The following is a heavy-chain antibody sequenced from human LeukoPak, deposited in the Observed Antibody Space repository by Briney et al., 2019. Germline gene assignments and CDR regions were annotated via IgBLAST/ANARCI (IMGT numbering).Heavy chain of an antibody. D-gene: IGHD7-27*01. CDR2: ISYSGST. CDR1: GVSIVRHY. V-gene: IGHV4-59*11. CDR3: ARDGEGDEGWDY. Sequence: SETLSLTCTVSGVSIVRHYWIWIRQPPGKGLEWIGHISYSGSTNYNPSLKSRVTISVDTSKDQVSLRLSSVTAADTAVYYCARDGEGDEGWDYWGQGTLVTVSS. J-gene: IGHJ4*02.